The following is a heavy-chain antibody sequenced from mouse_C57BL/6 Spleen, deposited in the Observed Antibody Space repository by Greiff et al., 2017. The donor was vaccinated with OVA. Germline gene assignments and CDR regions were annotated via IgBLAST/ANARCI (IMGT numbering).Heavy chain of an antibody. J-gene: IGHJ2*01. V-gene: IGHV5-16*01. Sequence: EVKVVESEGGLVQPGSSMKLSCTASGFTFSDYYMAWVRQVPEKGLEWVANINYDGSSTYYLDSLKSRFIISRDNAKNILYLQMSSLKSEDTATYYCAREHDYDGSHFDYWGQGTTLTVSS. CDR2: INYDGSST. CDR3: AREHDYDGSHFDY. D-gene: IGHD2-4*01. CDR1: GFTFSDYY.